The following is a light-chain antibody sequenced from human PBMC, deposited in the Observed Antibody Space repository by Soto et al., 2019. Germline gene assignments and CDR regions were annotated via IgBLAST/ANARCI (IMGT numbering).Light chain of an antibody. CDR2: DAS. Sequence: EIVLTQSPATLSLSPGERATLSSRASQSVSSYLAWYQQKPGQAPRLLIYDASNRATGIPARFSGSGSGTEFTLTISSIEPEDFAVYYCQQRRNWLTFGGGTKVEIK. CDR1: QSVSSY. J-gene: IGKJ4*01. V-gene: IGKV3-11*01. CDR3: QQRRNWLT.